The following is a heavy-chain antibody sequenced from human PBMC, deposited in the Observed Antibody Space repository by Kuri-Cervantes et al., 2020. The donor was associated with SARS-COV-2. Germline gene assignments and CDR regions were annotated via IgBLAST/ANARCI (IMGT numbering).Heavy chain of an antibody. CDR3: ARGGYDSPIFYYYGMDV. CDR1: GFTFSSYS. D-gene: IGHD5-12*01. CDR2: ISTSSSTI. Sequence: LSLTCAASGFTFSSYSMNWVRQAPGKGLEWVSYISTSSSTIYYADSVKGRFTISRDNAKNSLYLQMNSLRDEDTAVYYCARGGYDSPIFYYYGMDVWGQGTTVTVSS. V-gene: IGHV3-48*02. J-gene: IGHJ6*02.